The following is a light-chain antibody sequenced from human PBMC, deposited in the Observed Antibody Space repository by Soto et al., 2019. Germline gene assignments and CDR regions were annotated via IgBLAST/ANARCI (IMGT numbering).Light chain of an antibody. V-gene: IGKV3-15*01. Sequence: EIVMTQSPATMSVSPGERATLSCRASQSVSSNLAWYQQKPGQAPRLLIYGASTRATGIPARLSGSGSGTEFTRTISSLQTEDFAVYYCQQYNNWPPYTFGQGTKLQSK. CDR3: QQYNNWPPYT. CDR1: QSVSSN. CDR2: GAS. J-gene: IGKJ2*01.